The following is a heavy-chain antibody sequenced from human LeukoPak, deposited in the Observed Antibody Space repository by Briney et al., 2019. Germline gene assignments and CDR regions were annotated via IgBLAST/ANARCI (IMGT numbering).Heavy chain of an antibody. J-gene: IGHJ4*02. CDR1: GFTFSSYN. CDR3: ARGGSYFDY. CDR2: ISSSSNYI. Sequence: GGSLRLSCAASGFTFSSYNMNWVRQAPGKGLEWVASISSSSNYIYYVDSVKGRFTISRDNAKNSLYLQMNSLRAEDTAVYYCARGGSYFDYWGQGTLVTVSS. V-gene: IGHV3-21*01. D-gene: IGHD1-26*01.